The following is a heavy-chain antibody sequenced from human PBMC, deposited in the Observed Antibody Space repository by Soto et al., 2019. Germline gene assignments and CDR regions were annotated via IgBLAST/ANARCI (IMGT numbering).Heavy chain of an antibody. CDR1: GFTVSSNY. D-gene: IGHD3-10*01. CDR2: IYSAGST. Sequence: GGSLRLSCAASGFTVSSNYMSWVRQAPGKGLEWVSVIYSAGSTYYADSVKGRYTSFSVNSKNTLYLQLNSLRTEDTAVYYCARGLTMDDAFNIWGQGTMVTVSS. CDR3: ARGLTMDDAFNI. J-gene: IGHJ3*02. V-gene: IGHV3-53*01.